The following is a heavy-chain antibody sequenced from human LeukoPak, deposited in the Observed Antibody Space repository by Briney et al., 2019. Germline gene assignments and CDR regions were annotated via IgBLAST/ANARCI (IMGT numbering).Heavy chain of an antibody. D-gene: IGHD6-19*01. Sequence: SETLSLTCTVSGGSISSYYWSWIRQPPATGLGRIGYIYISGSTNYNPSLNSRVTISVETSNNQFSLKLSSVTAADTAVYYCARLGIAVADPHFDYWGQGTLVTVSS. V-gene: IGHV4-4*09. CDR2: IYISGST. J-gene: IGHJ4*02. CDR3: ARLGIAVADPHFDY. CDR1: GGSISSYY.